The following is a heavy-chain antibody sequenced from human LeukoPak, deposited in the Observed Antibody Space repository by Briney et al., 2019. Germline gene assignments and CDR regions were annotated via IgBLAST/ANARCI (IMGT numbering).Heavy chain of an antibody. Sequence: SVKVSCKASGGTFSNYAISWVRQAPGQGLEWMGRIIPIFGTANYAQKFQGRVTITTDESTSTAYMELSSLRSEDTAVYYCAREGGWSSSWTAGFDPWGQGTLVTVSS. CDR1: GGTFSNYA. CDR2: IIPIFGTA. CDR3: AREGGWSSSWTAGFDP. D-gene: IGHD6-13*01. V-gene: IGHV1-69*05. J-gene: IGHJ5*02.